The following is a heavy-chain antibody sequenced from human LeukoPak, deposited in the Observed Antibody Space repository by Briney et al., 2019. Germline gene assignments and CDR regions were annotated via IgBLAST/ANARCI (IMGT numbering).Heavy chain of an antibody. CDR3: ARDANYYGSGSYWAFDI. V-gene: IGHV3-21*01. Sequence: GGSLRLSCAASGFTFSSYSMNWVRQAPGKGLEWVSSISSSSSYIYYADSVKGRFTISRDNAKNSLYLQMNSLRAEDTAVYYCARDANYYGSGSYWAFDIWGQGTMVTVSS. D-gene: IGHD3-10*01. CDR1: GFTFSSYS. CDR2: ISSSSSYI. J-gene: IGHJ3*02.